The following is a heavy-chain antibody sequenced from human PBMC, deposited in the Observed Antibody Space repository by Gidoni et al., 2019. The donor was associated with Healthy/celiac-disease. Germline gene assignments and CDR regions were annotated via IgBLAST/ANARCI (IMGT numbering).Heavy chain of an antibody. V-gene: IGHV3-15*07. CDR2: IKSKTDGGTT. CDR3: TTGHMTTVTTSRYYYYYYMDV. Sequence: EVQLVESGGGLVKPGGSLRLSCAASGFTFSNAWMNWVRQAPGKGLEWVGRIKSKTDGGTTDYAAPVKGRFTISRDDSKNTLYLQMNSLKTEDTAVYYCTTGHMTTVTTSRYYYYYYMDVWGKGTTVTVSS. J-gene: IGHJ6*03. D-gene: IGHD4-17*01. CDR1: GFTFSNAW.